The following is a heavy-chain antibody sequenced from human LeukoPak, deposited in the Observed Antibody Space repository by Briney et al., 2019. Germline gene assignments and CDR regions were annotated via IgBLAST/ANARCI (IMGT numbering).Heavy chain of an antibody. CDR1: GFSFSCYA. CDR3: AKENLVGAAYWGNFDY. Sequence: GGSLRLSCAASGFSFSCYAMSWVRQAPGKGLEWVSAISGSGGSTYYADSVKGRFTISRDNSKNTLYLQMNSLRAEDTAVYYCAKENLVGAAYWGNFDYWGQGTLVTVSS. V-gene: IGHV3-23*01. J-gene: IGHJ4*02. CDR2: ISGSGGST. D-gene: IGHD1-26*01.